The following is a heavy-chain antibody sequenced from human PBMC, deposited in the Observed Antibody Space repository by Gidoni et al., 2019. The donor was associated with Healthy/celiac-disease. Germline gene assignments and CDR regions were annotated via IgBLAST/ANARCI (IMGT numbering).Heavy chain of an antibody. CDR2: IWYDGSNK. D-gene: IGHD1-26*01. Sequence: QVQLVESGGGVVQPGRSLRLSCAASGFTFSSYGMHWVRQAPIKGLEWVAVIWYDGSNKYYADSVKGRFTISRDNSKNTLYLQMNSLRAEDTAVYYCARDPSIVGAIHFDYWGQGTLVTVSS. CDR3: ARDPSIVGAIHFDY. V-gene: IGHV3-33*01. CDR1: GFTFSSYG. J-gene: IGHJ4*02.